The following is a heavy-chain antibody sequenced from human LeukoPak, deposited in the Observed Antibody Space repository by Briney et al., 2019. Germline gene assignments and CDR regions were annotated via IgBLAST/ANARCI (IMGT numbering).Heavy chain of an antibody. Sequence: ASVKVSCKASGYTFTACYIQWVRQAPGQGLEWMGLIDPSVGSTSNAQKFQGRITMTRDTSTSTVFMELTSLTSEDTAVYYCARNSGSGLDHWGQGTLVTVSS. D-gene: IGHD1-26*01. CDR3: ARNSGSGLDH. V-gene: IGHV1-46*01. CDR2: IDPSVGST. J-gene: IGHJ4*02. CDR1: GYTFTACY.